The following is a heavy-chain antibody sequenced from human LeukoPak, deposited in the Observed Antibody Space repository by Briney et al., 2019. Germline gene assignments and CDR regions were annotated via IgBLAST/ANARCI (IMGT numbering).Heavy chain of an antibody. CDR1: GFTFSNYA. D-gene: IGHD5-18*01. J-gene: IGHJ4*02. V-gene: IGHV3-11*01. Sequence: GGSLRLSCAASGFTFSNYAMSWVRQAPGKGLEWVSYISSSGSTIYYADSVKGRFTISRDNAKNSLYLQMNSLRAEDTAVYYCARGAWIQLWRTIDYWGQGTLVTVSS. CDR2: ISSSGSTI. CDR3: ARGAWIQLWRTIDY.